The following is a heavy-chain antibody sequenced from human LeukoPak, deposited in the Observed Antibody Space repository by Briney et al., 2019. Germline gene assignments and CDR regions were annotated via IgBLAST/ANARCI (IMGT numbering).Heavy chain of an antibody. J-gene: IGHJ4*02. CDR2: ISYDGSNK. CDR3: ARDGYNYVSRLDY. D-gene: IGHD5-24*01. CDR1: GFTFSSYA. Sequence: GGSLRLSCAASGFTFSSYAMHWVRQAPGKGLEWVAVISYDGSNKYYADSVKGRFTISRDNAKNSLYLQMNSLRAEDTAVYYCARDGYNYVSRLDYWGQGTLVTVSS. V-gene: IGHV3-30-3*01.